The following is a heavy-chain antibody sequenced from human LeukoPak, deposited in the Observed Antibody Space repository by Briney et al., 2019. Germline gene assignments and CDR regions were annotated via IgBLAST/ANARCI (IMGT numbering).Heavy chain of an antibody. CDR1: GGSISSYY. Sequence: SETLSLTCTVSGGSISSYYWSWIRQPPGKGLEWNGYIYYSGSTNYNPSLKSRVTISVDTSKNQFSLNLSSVTAADTAVYYCARYSSGWRSFDIWGQGTMVTVSS. D-gene: IGHD6-19*01. J-gene: IGHJ3*02. CDR2: IYYSGST. CDR3: ARYSSGWRSFDI. V-gene: IGHV4-59*01.